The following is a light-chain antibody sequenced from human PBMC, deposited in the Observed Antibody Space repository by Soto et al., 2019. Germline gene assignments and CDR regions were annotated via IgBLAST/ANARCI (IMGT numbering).Light chain of an antibody. J-gene: IGKJ1*01. CDR2: KTS. CDR1: QSIGSW. CDR3: HQYNSYST. V-gene: IGKV1-5*03. Sequence: IQLTQSPSSLSASVGDRVTITCRASQSIGSWLAWYQQKPGKAPKLLIYKTSILENGVPSRFSGSGSGTEFTLSISSLQPDDFATYYCHQYNSYSTFGQGTKVDIK.